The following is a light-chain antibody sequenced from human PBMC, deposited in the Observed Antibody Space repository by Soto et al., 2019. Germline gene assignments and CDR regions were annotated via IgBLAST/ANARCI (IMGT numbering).Light chain of an antibody. CDR3: QQYENIPT. CDR1: QNINNY. J-gene: IGKJ5*01. V-gene: IGKV1-33*01. Sequence: IQMTQSPSSRSSSVGDRVTITCQASQNINNYLNWYQQKPGRAPKLLIYDASNLEAGVPSRFRVIGSGTYFPFTISRLKPEVVATYDCQQYENIPTFGQGTRLEIK. CDR2: DAS.